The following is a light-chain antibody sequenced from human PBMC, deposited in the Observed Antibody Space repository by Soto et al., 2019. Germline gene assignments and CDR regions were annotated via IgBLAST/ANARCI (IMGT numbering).Light chain of an antibody. CDR2: DNT. CDR1: SSDIGAGYR. Sequence: QSALTQPPSVSGAPGERVTISCTGSSSDIGAGYRVRWYQQVPGTAPKLLIYDNTNRPSRVPARFSGSKSGTSASLAISGLQAEDEADYYCQSFDKYLSAVVFGGGTKLTVL. V-gene: IGLV1-40*01. J-gene: IGLJ2*01. CDR3: QSFDKYLSAVV.